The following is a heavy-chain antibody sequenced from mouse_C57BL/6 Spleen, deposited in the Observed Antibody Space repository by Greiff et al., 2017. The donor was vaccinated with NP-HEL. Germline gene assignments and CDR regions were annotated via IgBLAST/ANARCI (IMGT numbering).Heavy chain of an antibody. CDR3: AKTNYYGSSYEEDYAMDY. CDR1: GFSLTSYG. CDR2: IWRGGST. D-gene: IGHD1-1*01. V-gene: IGHV2-5*01. J-gene: IGHJ4*01. Sequence: QVQLKESGPGLVQPSQSLSITCTVSGFSLTSYGVHWVRQSPGKGLEWLGVIWRGGSTDYNAAFMSRLSITKDNSKSQVFFKMHSLQADDTAIYYCAKTNYYGSSYEEDYAMDYWGQGTSVTVSS.